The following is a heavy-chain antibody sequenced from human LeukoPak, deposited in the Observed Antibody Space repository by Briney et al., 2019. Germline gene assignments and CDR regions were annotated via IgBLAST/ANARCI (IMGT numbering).Heavy chain of an antibody. Sequence: SETLSLTCTVSGGSISSGDYSWSWIRQPPGKGLEWIGYIYYSGSTYYNPSLKSRVTISVDTSKNQFSLKLSSVTAADTAVYYCARAVEEWFSESLSNWFDPWGQGTLVTVSS. CDR3: ARAVEEWFSESLSNWFDP. D-gene: IGHD3-3*01. J-gene: IGHJ5*02. V-gene: IGHV4-30-4*01. CDR2: IYYSGST. CDR1: GGSISSGDYS.